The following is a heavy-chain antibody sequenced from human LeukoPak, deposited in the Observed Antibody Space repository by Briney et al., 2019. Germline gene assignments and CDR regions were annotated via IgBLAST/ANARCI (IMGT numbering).Heavy chain of an antibody. Sequence: SETLSLTCSVSGYSLSSGYYWAWIRPPPGKGLEWIAEINYSGSTTYNPSLKSRVTISIDTSKNQFSLKLRSVTAADTAMYYCARPEPERSSWFDLWGQGTLVIVSS. V-gene: IGHV4-38-2*02. J-gene: IGHJ5*02. CDR3: ARPEPERSSWFDL. CDR2: INYSGST. CDR1: GYSLSSGYY. D-gene: IGHD1-1*01.